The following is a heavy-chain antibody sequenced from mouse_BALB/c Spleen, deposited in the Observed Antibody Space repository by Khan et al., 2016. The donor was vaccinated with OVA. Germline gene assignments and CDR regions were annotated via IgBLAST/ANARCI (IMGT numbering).Heavy chain of an antibody. CDR3: ARRTTEYALDY. D-gene: IGHD2-14*01. J-gene: IGHJ4*01. CDR1: GYTFTSHT. CDR2: INPRSGYT. Sequence: QVQLKDSGAELARPGASVKMSCKASGYTFTSHTMHWVKQRPGQGLEWIGYINPRSGYTQYNQKFNDKATLTADISSSTAYMQLSSLTSEDSAVYYCARRTTEYALDYWGQGTSVTVSS. V-gene: IGHV1-4*01.